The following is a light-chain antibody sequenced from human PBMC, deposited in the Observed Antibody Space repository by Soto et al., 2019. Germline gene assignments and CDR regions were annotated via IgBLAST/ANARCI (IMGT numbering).Light chain of an antibody. CDR2: AAS. V-gene: IGKV1-39*01. J-gene: IGKJ2*01. CDR1: QGISTY. Sequence: DIQMTQSPSSLSASVGDRVTITCRASQGISTYLVWYQQRQGRAPKLLIYAASSLLSGVPSRFSGSGSWTAFTLTISSLQPEDFATYYCQQSYRTPYTFGQGTKLETK. CDR3: QQSYRTPYT.